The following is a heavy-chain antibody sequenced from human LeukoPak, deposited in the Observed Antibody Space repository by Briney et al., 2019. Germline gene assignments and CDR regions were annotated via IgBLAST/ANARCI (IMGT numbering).Heavy chain of an antibody. Sequence: SETLSLTCTVSGGSISSGDYYWSWIRQPPGKGLEWIGEINHSGSTNYNPSLKSRVTISVDTSMNQFSLKLSSVTAADTAVYYCARGWGMMAEEAFDIWGQGTMVTVSS. J-gene: IGHJ3*02. V-gene: IGHV4-39*07. D-gene: IGHD2-8*01. CDR2: INHSGST. CDR3: ARGWGMMAEEAFDI. CDR1: GGSISSGDYY.